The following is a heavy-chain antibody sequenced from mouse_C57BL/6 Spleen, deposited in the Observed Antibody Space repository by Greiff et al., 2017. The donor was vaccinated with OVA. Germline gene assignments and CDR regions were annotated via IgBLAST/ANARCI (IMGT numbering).Heavy chain of an antibody. CDR2: ISSGGDYI. CDR3: TRDQTGTLDY. Sequence: EVMLVESGEGLVKPGGSLTLSCAASGFPFSSYAMSWVRQTPEKRLEWVAYISSGGDYISFADTVKGRFTISRDNARNTLYLQRSSRKSEDTAMYYCTRDQTGTLDYWGQGTTLTVSS. V-gene: IGHV5-9-1*02. D-gene: IGHD4-1*01. J-gene: IGHJ2*01. CDR1: GFPFSSYA.